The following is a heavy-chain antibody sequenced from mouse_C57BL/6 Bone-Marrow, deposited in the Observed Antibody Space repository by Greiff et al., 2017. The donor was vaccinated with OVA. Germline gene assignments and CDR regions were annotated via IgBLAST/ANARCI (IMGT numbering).Heavy chain of an antibody. J-gene: IGHJ3*01. CDR2: IHPNSGST. D-gene: IGHD2-10*02. Sequence: VQLQQPGAELVKPGASVKLSCKASGYTFTSYWMHWVKQRPGQGLEWIGMIHPNSGSTNYNEKFKSKATLTVDKSSSTAYMQLSSLTSEDSAVYYCARGYGNYAWFAYWGQGTLVTVSA. CDR3: ARGYGNYAWFAY. CDR1: GYTFTSYW. V-gene: IGHV1-64*01.